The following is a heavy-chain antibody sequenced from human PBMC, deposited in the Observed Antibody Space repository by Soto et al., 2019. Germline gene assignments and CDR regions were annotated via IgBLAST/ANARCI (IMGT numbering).Heavy chain of an antibody. CDR1: GFTFSSYA. Sequence: QTGWSLRLSCAASGFTFSSYAMNWVRQAPGRGLEWVSAISGSGSSTYYVDSVKGRLTISRDNSKTTLYLQMSGLRAEDTAIYYCARAYSGSNPLDYWGQGTLVTVSP. CDR2: ISGSGSST. D-gene: IGHD6-25*01. CDR3: ARAYSGSNPLDY. V-gene: IGHV3-23*01. J-gene: IGHJ4*02.